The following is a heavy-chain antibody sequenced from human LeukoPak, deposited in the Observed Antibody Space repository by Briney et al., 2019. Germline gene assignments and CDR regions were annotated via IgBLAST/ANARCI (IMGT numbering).Heavy chain of an antibody. CDR1: GGSISSSSYY. V-gene: IGHV4-39*07. D-gene: IGHD2-15*01. CDR3: ARYAVVAAKVEIDHDAFDI. J-gene: IGHJ3*02. CDR2: IYYSGST. Sequence: SSETLSLTCTVSGGSISSSSYYWGWIRQPPGKGLEWIGSIYYSGSTNYNPSLKSRVTISVDTSKNQFSLKLSSVTAADTAVYYCARYAVVAAKVEIDHDAFDIWGQGTMVTVSS.